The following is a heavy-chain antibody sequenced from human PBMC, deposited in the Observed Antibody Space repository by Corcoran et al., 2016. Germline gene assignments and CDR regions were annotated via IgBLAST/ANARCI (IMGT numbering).Heavy chain of an antibody. J-gene: IGHJ5*02. V-gene: IGHV4-34*01. CDR1: GGSFSGYY. CDR2: INHSGST. D-gene: IGHD6-6*01. CDR3: ARGQTIAARPRVKWFDP. Sequence: QVQLQQWGAGRFKPSETLSLTCAVYGGSFSGYYWSWIRQPPGRGLEWIGEINHSGSTNYNPSLKSRVTISVDTTKNQFSLKLSSVTAADTAVYYCARGQTIAARPRVKWFDPWGQGTLVTVSS.